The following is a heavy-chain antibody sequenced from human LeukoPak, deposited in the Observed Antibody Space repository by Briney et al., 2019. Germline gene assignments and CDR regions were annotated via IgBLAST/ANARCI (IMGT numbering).Heavy chain of an antibody. D-gene: IGHD6-13*01. CDR3: AKDVAAFPGY. Sequence: GGSLGLSCAASGFTFSSHAMSWVRQAPGKGLEWVSAISGSGGSTYYADSVKGRFTISRDNSKNTLYLQMNSLRAEDTAVYYCAKDVAAFPGYWGQGTLVTVSS. V-gene: IGHV3-23*01. CDR2: ISGSGGST. J-gene: IGHJ4*02. CDR1: GFTFSSHA.